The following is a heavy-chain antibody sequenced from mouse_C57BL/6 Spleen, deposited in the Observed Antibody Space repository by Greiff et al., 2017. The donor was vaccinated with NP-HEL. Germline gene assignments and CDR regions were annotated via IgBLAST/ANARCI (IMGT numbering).Heavy chain of an antibody. J-gene: IGHJ4*01. V-gene: IGHV1-81*01. Sequence: VQLQQSGAELARPGASVKLSCKASGYTFTSYGISWVKQRTGQGLEWIGEIYPRSGNTYYNEKFKGKATLTADKSSSTAYLELRSLTSEDSAVYVGGNVGDGEGLENAMEDWGQGTSVTVSS. CDR3: GNVGDGEGLENAMED. CDR1: GYTFTSYG. CDR2: IYPRSGNT.